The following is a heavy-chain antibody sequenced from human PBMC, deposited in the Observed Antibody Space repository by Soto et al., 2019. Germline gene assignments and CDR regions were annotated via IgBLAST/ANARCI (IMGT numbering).Heavy chain of an antibody. D-gene: IGHD2-8*01. CDR1: GDSITSGDYY. J-gene: IGHJ4*02. V-gene: IGHV4-30-4*01. Sequence: VQLQESGPGLVKPSQTLSLTCTVSGDSITSGDYYWSWIRQPPGKGLEWIGYIYYSGNTNYNPSLKSLVIMSVDTSKTQFSLKLTSVTAADTAVYYCASFVGLLWGGVSPAESWGSYYFDNWGQGTLVTVSS. CDR2: IYYSGNT. CDR3: ASFVGLLWGGVSPAESWGSYYFDN.